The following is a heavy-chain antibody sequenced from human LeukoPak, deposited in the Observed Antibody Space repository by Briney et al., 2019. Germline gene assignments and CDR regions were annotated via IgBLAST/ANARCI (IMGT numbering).Heavy chain of an antibody. CDR3: ARARSDPRRGAAIDY. D-gene: IGHD1-14*01. V-gene: IGHV1-46*01. CDR1: GYTFTSYY. Sequence: ASVKVSCKASGYTFTSYYMHWARQAPGQGLEWMGIINPSGGSTSYAQKFQGRVTMTRDTSTSTVYMELSSLRSEDTAVYYCARARSDPRRGAAIDYWGQGTLVTVSS. CDR2: INPSGGST. J-gene: IGHJ4*02.